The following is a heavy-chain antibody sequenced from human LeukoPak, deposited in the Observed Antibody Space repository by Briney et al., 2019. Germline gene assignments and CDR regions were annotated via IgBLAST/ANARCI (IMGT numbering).Heavy chain of an antibody. CDR2: IYHSGST. Sequence: PSGTLSLTCAVSGGSISSSNWWSWVRQPPGKGLEWIGEIYHSGSTNYNPSLKSRVTISVDKSKNQFSLKLSSVTAADTAVYYCARARNILWFGGQFDPWGQGTLVTVSS. CDR1: GGSISSSNW. V-gene: IGHV4-4*02. D-gene: IGHD3-10*01. CDR3: ARARNILWFGGQFDP. J-gene: IGHJ5*02.